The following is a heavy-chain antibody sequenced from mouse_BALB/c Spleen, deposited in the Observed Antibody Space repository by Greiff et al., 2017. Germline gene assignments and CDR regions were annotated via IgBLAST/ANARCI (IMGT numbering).Heavy chain of an antibody. V-gene: IGHV1S81*02. CDR1: GYTFTSYY. D-gene: IGHD1-1*01. CDR3: TRNYGSSLFAY. CDR2: INPSNGGT. J-gene: IGHJ3*01. Sequence: VQLQQSGAELVKPGASVKLSCKASGYTFTSYYMYWVKQRPGQGLEWIGEINPSNGGTNFNEKFKSKATLTVDKSSSTAYMQLSSLTSEDSAVYYCTRNYGSSLFAYWGQGTLVTVS.